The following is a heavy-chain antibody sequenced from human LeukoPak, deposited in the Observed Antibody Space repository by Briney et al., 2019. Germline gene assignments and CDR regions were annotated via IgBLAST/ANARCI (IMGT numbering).Heavy chain of an antibody. D-gene: IGHD2/OR15-2a*01. V-gene: IGHV3-7*01. CDR3: GRGSGQFYRH. J-gene: IGHJ4*02. CDR2: MKNDGSEE. Sequence: GGSLRLSCAASGFTFSDYWMSWVRQAPGKGLEWVGNMKNDGSEEYYVDSVRGRFTISRDNAKNSLYLHMNSLRAEDTAVYCCGRGSGQFYRHWGQGTLVTVSS. CDR1: GFTFSDYW.